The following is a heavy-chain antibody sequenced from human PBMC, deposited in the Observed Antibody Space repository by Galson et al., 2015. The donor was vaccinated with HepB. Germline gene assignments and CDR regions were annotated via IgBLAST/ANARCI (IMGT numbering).Heavy chain of an antibody. J-gene: IGHJ5*02. CDR2: IIPIFGTA. D-gene: IGHD3-22*01. V-gene: IGHV1-69*13. CDR3: ARGYYDGGWFDP. CDR1: GGTFSSYA. Sequence: SVKVSCKASGGTFSSYAISWVRQAPGQGLEWMGGIIPIFGTANYAQKFQGRVTITADESTSTAYMELSSLRSEDTAVYYCARGYYDGGWFDPWGQGTLVTVSS.